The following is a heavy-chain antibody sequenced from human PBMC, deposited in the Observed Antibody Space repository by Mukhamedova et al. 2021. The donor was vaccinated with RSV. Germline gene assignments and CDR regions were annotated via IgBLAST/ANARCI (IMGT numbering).Heavy chain of an antibody. CDR3: ARALSLAGALDY. CDR2: IYSGGST. J-gene: IGHJ4*02. Sequence: NWVRQAPGKGLEWVSIIYSGGSTYYAGSVKGRFITSRDNSKNTLYLQMNSLSAEDTAVYYCARALSLAGALDYWGQGTLVTVSS. V-gene: IGHV3-53*01. D-gene: IGHD3-10*01.